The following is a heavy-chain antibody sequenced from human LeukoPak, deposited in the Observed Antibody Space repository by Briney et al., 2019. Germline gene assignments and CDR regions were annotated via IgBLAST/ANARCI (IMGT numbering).Heavy chain of an antibody. CDR2: INSDGSST. CDR3: AREQRIAENWFDP. V-gene: IGHV3-74*01. D-gene: IGHD6-13*01. Sequence: GGSLRLSCAASGFTFSSYWMHWVRQAPGKGLVWVSRINSDGSSTSYADSVKGRFTISRDNAKNTLYLQMNSLKAEDTAVYYCAREQRIAENWFDPWGQGTLVTVSS. J-gene: IGHJ5*02. CDR1: GFTFSSYW.